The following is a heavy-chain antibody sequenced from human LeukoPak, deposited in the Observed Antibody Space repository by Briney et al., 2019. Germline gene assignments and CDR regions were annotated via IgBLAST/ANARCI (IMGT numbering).Heavy chain of an antibody. CDR3: ATVSDYYDSSPLGY. CDR2: INPSGGST. Sequence: ASVKVSCKASGYTFTTYYIHWVRQAPGQGLEWMGIINPSGGSTNYAQKFQGRLTMTRDTSTSTVYMELSSLRSEDTAVYYCATVSDYYDSSPLGYWGQGTLVTVSS. CDR1: GYTFTTYY. J-gene: IGHJ4*02. D-gene: IGHD3-22*01. V-gene: IGHV1-46*01.